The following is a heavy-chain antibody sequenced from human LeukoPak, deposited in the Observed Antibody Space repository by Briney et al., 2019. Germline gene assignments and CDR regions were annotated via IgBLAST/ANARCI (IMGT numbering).Heavy chain of an antibody. D-gene: IGHD3-10*01. J-gene: IGHJ3*02. V-gene: IGHV3-48*04. Sequence: GGSLRLSCAASGFTFSSYSMNWVSQAPGKGLEWVSYISSSGSTIYYADSVKGRFTISRDNAKNSLYLQMNSLRAEDTAVYYCARRMRLLWFGEPYAFDIWGQGTMVTVSS. CDR2: ISSSGSTI. CDR1: GFTFSSYS. CDR3: ARRMRLLWFGEPYAFDI.